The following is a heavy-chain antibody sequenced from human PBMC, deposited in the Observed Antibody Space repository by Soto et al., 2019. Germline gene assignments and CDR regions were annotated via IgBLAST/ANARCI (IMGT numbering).Heavy chain of an antibody. CDR3: ASTKYDSSAYYYWYLGL. Sequence: GASVKVSCKASEDTFRNYAISCVVQSPLQWLEWMGGIIPIFGTANYAQKFQGRVTITADTSANTVYLELSSLRSEDTAVYYCASTKYDSSAYYYWYLGLWGRGTLVTVSS. J-gene: IGHJ2*01. CDR2: IIPIFGTA. V-gene: IGHV1-69*06. CDR1: EDTFRNYA. D-gene: IGHD3-22*01.